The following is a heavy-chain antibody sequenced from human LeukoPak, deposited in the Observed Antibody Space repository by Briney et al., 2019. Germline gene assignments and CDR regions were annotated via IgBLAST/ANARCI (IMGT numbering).Heavy chain of an antibody. V-gene: IGHV1-18*01. CDR2: ISAYNGNT. D-gene: IGHD3-3*01. J-gene: IGHJ5*02. Sequence: VASVKVSCKASGYTFTIYGISWVRQAPGQGLEWMGWISAYNGNTNYAQKLQGRVTMTTDSSTSTAYMELRSLRSDDTAVYYCARGGCSYDFWSGYYWTRSCNWFDPWGQGTLVTVSS. CDR3: ARGGCSYDFWSGYYWTRSCNWFDP. CDR1: GYTFTIYG.